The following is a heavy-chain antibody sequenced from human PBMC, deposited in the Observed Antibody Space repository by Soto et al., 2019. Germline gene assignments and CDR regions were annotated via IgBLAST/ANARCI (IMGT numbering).Heavy chain of an antibody. J-gene: IGHJ5*02. CDR1: GYIFTSYY. D-gene: IGHD3-10*01. CDR2: INPFDGSR. V-gene: IGHV1-46*03. Sequence: ASVKVSCKASGYIFTSYYLHLVRQAPGQGLEWMGWINPFDGSRMFAQSFQGRVTFTRDTSTSTVYMELSGLRSDDTAVYYCSRVDPGETSPFDHWGQGTLVTVS. CDR3: SRVDPGETSPFDH.